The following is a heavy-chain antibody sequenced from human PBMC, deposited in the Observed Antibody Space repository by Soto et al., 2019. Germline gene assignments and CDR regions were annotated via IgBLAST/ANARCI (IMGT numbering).Heavy chain of an antibody. Sequence: PGGSLRLSCGASGFVFSTYSMNWVRQAPGKGLEWISYISSTSGTIYYADSVKGRFTIFRDNAKNSLFLQMNGLRDDDTAVYYCANQKIRFSVAGTLYGLGVWGQGTTVTVSS. CDR1: GFVFSTYS. V-gene: IGHV3-48*02. J-gene: IGHJ6*02. CDR3: ANQKIRFSVAGTLYGLGV. CDR2: ISSTSGTI. D-gene: IGHD6-19*01.